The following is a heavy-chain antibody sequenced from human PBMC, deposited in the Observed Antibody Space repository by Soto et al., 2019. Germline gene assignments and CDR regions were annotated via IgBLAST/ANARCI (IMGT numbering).Heavy chain of an antibody. CDR1: GGTFSSYA. CDR3: ARAQQQWLVFPPSY. D-gene: IGHD6-19*01. CDR2: IIPIFGTA. V-gene: IGHV1-69*13. J-gene: IGHJ4*02. Sequence: GASVKVSCKASGGTFSSYAISWVRQAPGQGLEWMGGIIPIFGTANYAQKFQGRVTITADESTSTAYMELSSLRSEDTAVYYCARAQQQWLVFPPSYWGQGTLVTVSS.